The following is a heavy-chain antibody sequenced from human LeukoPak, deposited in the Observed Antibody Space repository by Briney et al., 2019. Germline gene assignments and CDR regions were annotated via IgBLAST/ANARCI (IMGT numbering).Heavy chain of an antibody. CDR1: GFTFNRCW. V-gene: IGHV3-7*01. CDR3: TSWGDTTAEYFQR. CDR2: INPDGRDT. D-gene: IGHD2-21*02. Sequence: GVSLRLSCVVSGFTFNRCWMNWVRQAPGKGLEWVAHINPDGRDTYYVDSVKGRFTISRDNAQNSMYLQMNSLRVEDTAVYYCTSWGDTTAEYFQRWGQGTLVTVSS. J-gene: IGHJ1*01.